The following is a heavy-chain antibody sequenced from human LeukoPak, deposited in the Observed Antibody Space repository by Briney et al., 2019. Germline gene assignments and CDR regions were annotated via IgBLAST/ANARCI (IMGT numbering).Heavy chain of an antibody. CDR2: IAQDGGEK. V-gene: IGHV3-7*01. CDR1: GFTFSSSF. J-gene: IGHJ4*02. CDR3: AREWNIQYSMGVDY. D-gene: IGHD3-3*01. Sequence: GGSLRLSCAASGFTFSSSFMSWVRQTPGKGLEWVANIAQDGGEKNYVVSVEGRFTISRDNAKNSLYLEMNLLRAEDTAAYYCAREWNIQYSMGVDYWGQGTLVTVSS.